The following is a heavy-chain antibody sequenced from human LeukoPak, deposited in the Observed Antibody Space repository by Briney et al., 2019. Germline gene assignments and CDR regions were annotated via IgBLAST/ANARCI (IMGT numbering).Heavy chain of an antibody. CDR3: ARQSGYSSSWTYYYYGMDV. Sequence: SVRVSCKASRGTFSSYAISWVRQAPGQGLEWMGRIIPILGIANYAQKFQGRVTITADKSTSTAYMELSSLRSEDTAVYYCARQSGYSSSWTYYYYGMDVWGQGTTVTVSS. J-gene: IGHJ6*02. CDR2: IIPILGIA. V-gene: IGHV1-69*04. D-gene: IGHD6-13*01. CDR1: RGTFSSYA.